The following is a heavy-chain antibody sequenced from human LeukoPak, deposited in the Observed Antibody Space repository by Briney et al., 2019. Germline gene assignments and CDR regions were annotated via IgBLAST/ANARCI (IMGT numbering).Heavy chain of an antibody. D-gene: IGHD3-22*01. J-gene: IGHJ4*02. Sequence: PSETLSLTCTVSGGSMRSYYWSWIRQPPGKGLEWIGYISDSGSTNYNPSLKSRVTISVYTSKNQFSLNLRSVTAADTAVYYCARPSNYYDSSGSFDYWGQGTLVTVSS. CDR1: GGSMRSYY. CDR3: ARPSNYYDSSGSFDY. V-gene: IGHV4-59*08. CDR2: ISDSGST.